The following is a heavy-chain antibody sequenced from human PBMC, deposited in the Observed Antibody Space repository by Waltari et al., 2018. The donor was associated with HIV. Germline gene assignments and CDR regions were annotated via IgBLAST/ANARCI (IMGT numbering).Heavy chain of an antibody. Sequence: EVQLVESGGGLVQPGGSLRLSCAASGFTVSSNYMSWVRQAPGKGRGLVSVIYSGGNTDYGESVKGRFTISRDNSKNTLYLQMNSLRAEDTAVYYCASIAYCGGDCYPRGMDVWGQGTTVTVSS. V-gene: IGHV3-66*01. J-gene: IGHJ6*02. CDR1: GFTVSSNY. CDR2: IYSGGNT. D-gene: IGHD2-21*02. CDR3: ASIAYCGGDCYPRGMDV.